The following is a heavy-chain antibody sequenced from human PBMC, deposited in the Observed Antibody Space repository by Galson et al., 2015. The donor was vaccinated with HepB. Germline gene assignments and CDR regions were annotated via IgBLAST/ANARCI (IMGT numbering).Heavy chain of an antibody. CDR3: AKPAYCSSTSCRKFLDV. V-gene: IGHV3-30*18. Sequence: SLRLSCAASGFTFSSYGMHWVRQALGKGLEWVAVISYDGSNKYYADSVKGRFTISRDNSKNTLYLQMNSLRAEDTAVYYCAKPAYCSSTSCRKFLDVWGKGTTVTVSS. CDR2: ISYDGSNK. CDR1: GFTFSSYG. D-gene: IGHD2-2*01. J-gene: IGHJ6*04.